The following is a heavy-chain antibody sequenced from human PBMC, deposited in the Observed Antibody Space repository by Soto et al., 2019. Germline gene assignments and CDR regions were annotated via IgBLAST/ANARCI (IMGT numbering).Heavy chain of an antibody. CDR2: ILYSGST. V-gene: IGHV4-39*01. CDR1: GGSITRNNHY. Sequence: QLQLQESGPGLVKPSETLSLTCIVSGGSITRNNHYWGWIRQSPGYGLDWIGSILYSGSTNYNPSLKSRVTLSVETSKNQFSLKMSSVTAADTALYYCARLGSSGWYQGSYFDYWGQGTLVTVSS. D-gene: IGHD6-19*01. CDR3: ARLGSSGWYQGSYFDY. J-gene: IGHJ4*02.